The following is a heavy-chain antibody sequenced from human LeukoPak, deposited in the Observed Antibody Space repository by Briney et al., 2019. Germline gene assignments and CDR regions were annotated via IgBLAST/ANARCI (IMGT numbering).Heavy chain of an antibody. CDR1: GFTFSSYS. D-gene: IGHD4-11*01. J-gene: IGHJ3*02. Sequence: MAGGSLRLSCAASGFTFSSYSMNWVRQAPGKGLEWVSSISSSSSYIHYADSVKGRFTISRDNAKNSLYLQMNSLRAEDTAVYYCARDLATVTTAAFDIWGQGTMVTVSS. CDR2: ISSSSSYI. CDR3: ARDLATVTTAAFDI. V-gene: IGHV3-21*01.